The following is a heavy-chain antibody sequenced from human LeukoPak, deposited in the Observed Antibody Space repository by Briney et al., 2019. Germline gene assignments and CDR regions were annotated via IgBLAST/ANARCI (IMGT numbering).Heavy chain of an antibody. CDR1: GGSISSYY. D-gene: IGHD6-13*01. J-gene: IGHJ6*03. V-gene: IGHV4-59*01. Sequence: PSETLSLTCTVSGGSISSYYWSCIRQPPGKGLEWIGYIYYSGSNNYNPSLKSRVTISVDTSKNQFSLKLSSVTAADTAVYYCARRGLIAAAGTRLRTHYMDVWGKGTTVTVSS. CDR2: IYYSGSN. CDR3: ARRGLIAAAGTRLRTHYMDV.